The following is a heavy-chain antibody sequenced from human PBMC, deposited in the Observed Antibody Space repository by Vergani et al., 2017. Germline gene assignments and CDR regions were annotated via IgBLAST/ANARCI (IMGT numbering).Heavy chain of an antibody. Sequence: EVQLVQSGAEVKKPGESLKISCKGSGYSFTSYWIGWVRQLPGKGLEWMGIIYPGDSDTRYSPSFQGQVTISADKSISTAYLQWSSLKASDTAMYYCARNLYCSSTSCYQLDYWGQGTLVTVSS. V-gene: IGHV5-51*01. CDR3: ARNLYCSSTSCYQLDY. J-gene: IGHJ4*02. CDR2: IYPGDSDT. D-gene: IGHD2-2*01. CDR1: GYSFTSYW.